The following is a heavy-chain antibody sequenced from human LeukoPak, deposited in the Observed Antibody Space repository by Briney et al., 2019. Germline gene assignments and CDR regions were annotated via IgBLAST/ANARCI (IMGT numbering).Heavy chain of an antibody. V-gene: IGHV4-38-2*01. CDR2: LSQTDSN. J-gene: IGHJ4*02. D-gene: IGHD2-15*01. CDR1: GYPLSSGYS. CDR3: ARGGRRQLAASYCDY. Sequence: SETLSLTCAVSGYPLSSGYSWAWPRQPPGTGLEWIGTLSQTDSNYYIPALKSHDPLSLDTSTNHFSLTLYSMTAADTAVYFCARGGRRQLAASYCDYWGEGTLVTVFS.